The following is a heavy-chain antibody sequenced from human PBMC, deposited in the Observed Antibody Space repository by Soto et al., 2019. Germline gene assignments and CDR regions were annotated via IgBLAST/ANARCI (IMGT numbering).Heavy chain of an antibody. CDR1: GLIFSDYH. V-gene: IGHV3-72*01. J-gene: IGHJ6*02. D-gene: IGHD6-19*01. CDR3: AMLGGWSGGSSGMDV. Sequence: EVQLVESGGGLVQPGGSLRLSCAASGLIFSDYHMDWVRQAPGKGLEWVGRIRRKANSYTTEYAASVKGRFTISRDDSNLSLYLQMNRLKSEDTAVYYCAMLGGWSGGSSGMDVWGQGTTVTVSS. CDR2: IRRKANSYTT.